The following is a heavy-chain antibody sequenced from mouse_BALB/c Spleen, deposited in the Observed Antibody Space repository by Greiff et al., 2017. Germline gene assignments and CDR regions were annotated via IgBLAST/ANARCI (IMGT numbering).Heavy chain of an antibody. CDR2: INPYNGDT. D-gene: IGHD1-1*01. Sequence: EVQLQQSGPELVKPGASVKISCKASGYSFTGYFMNWVMQSHGKSLEWIGRINPYNGDTFYNQKFKGKATLTVDKSSSTAHMELRSLASEDSAVYYCARRDYYGSSYYFDYWGQGTTLTVSS. CDR1: GYSFTGYF. V-gene: IGHV1-20*02. J-gene: IGHJ2*01. CDR3: ARRDYYGSSYYFDY.